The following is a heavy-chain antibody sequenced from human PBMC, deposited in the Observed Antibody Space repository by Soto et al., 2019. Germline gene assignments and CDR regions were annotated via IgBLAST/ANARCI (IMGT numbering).Heavy chain of an antibody. V-gene: IGHV3-23*01. Sequence: PGGSLRLSCAASGFTFSSYSMSWVRQAPGKGLEWVSGFRTSGDGGTTYYAESVKGRFTISRDNSKNMLFLQMNSLGAEDTAIYYCAKKVHSGPGSQYFDYWGQGTLVTVSS. J-gene: IGHJ4*02. D-gene: IGHD3-10*01. CDR2: FRTSGDGGTT. CDR3: AKKVHSGPGSQYFDY. CDR1: GFTFSSYS.